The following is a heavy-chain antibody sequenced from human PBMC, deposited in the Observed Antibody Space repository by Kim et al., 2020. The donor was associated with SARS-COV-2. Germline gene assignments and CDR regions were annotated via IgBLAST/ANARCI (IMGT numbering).Heavy chain of an antibody. V-gene: IGHV1-3*01. CDR1: GYTFTSYA. Sequence: ASVKVSCKSSGYTFTSYAIHGVRQPPGQRLEWMGWINPVKENTKYLQNFQDRVTITRDTSANKAYMALSSLRSEDTAGYYCARGLGIATTQGDYMDIWGKGTTVTVPS. CDR3: ARGLGIATTQGDYMDI. CDR2: INPVKENT. D-gene: IGHD6-13*01. J-gene: IGHJ6*03.